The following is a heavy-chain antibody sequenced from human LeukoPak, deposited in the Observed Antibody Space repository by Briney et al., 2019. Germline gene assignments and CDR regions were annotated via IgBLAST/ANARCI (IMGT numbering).Heavy chain of an antibody. CDR2: IYRGGDT. CDR3: ATITLRGPMDY. Sequence: PGGSLRLSCAASGFTVGTNYMSWVRQAPGKGPEWISIIYRGGDTYYADSVKGRFTISRDNSKNTLYLQMDRLRAEDTAVYYCATITLRGPMDYWGQGTLVTVSS. V-gene: IGHV3-66*01. J-gene: IGHJ4*02. D-gene: IGHD3-16*01. CDR1: GFTVGTNY.